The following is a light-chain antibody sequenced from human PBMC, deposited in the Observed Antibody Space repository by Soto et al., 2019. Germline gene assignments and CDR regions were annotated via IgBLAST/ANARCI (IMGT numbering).Light chain of an antibody. Sequence: DIQMTQSPSTLSASVGDRVTITCRASQTINKWLAWYQQKPGKAPQLLISDASSLQSGVPSRFSGSGSGTEFTLTSGSLRPEDVATYYCQQYSDYSSFVHGTKVQIK. CDR2: DAS. J-gene: IGKJ1*01. CDR3: QQYSDYSS. V-gene: IGKV1-5*01. CDR1: QTINKW.